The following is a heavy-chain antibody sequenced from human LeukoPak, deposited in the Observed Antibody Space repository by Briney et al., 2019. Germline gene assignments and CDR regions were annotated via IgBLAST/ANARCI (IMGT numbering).Heavy chain of an antibody. CDR3: ARARGDLSLDY. J-gene: IGHJ4*02. Sequence: KPSETLPLTCAVYIESFSGYYWTWVRQPPGKGLEWIGETTHSGSTNYNPSLKSRVTISVDTSKNQFSLKLSSLIAADTAVYYCARARGDLSLDYWGRGTPVTVSS. V-gene: IGHV4-34*01. D-gene: IGHD2-21*02. CDR2: TTHSGST. CDR1: IESFSGYY.